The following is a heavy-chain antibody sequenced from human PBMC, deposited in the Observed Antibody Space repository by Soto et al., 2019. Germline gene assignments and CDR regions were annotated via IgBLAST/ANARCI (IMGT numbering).Heavy chain of an antibody. D-gene: IGHD3-9*01. V-gene: IGHV3-23*01. CDR3: ASGPTGYDILTGDQTGF. J-gene: IGHJ4*02. CDR2: ISGSGGST. Sequence: GGSLRLSCAASGFTFSSYAMSWVRQAPGKGLEWVSAISGSGGSTYYVDSVKGRFTISRDNSKNTLYLQMNSLRAEDTAVYYCASGPTGYDILTGDQTGFWGQGTLVTVSS. CDR1: GFTFSSYA.